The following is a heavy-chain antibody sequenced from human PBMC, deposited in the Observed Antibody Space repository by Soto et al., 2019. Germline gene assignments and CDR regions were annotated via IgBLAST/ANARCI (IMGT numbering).Heavy chain of an antibody. V-gene: IGHV1-8*02. D-gene: IGHD3-10*01. J-gene: IGHJ4*02. CDR1: GYTFTNYD. Sequence: QVQLVQSGAEVKKPGASVKVSCKASGYTFTNYDINWVRQATGQGLEWVGWMTPISGDTGYAQNFQGRVTMTRATPRSPAYLELSSLTSEDTAVYYCARNLYNTGSFDHWGQGTLVTVSS. CDR3: ARNLYNTGSFDH. CDR2: MTPISGDT.